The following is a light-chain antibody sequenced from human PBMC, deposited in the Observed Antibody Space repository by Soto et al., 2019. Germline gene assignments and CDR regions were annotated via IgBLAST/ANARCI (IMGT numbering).Light chain of an antibody. CDR1: QSVSSTY. J-gene: IGKJ1*01. V-gene: IGKV3-20*01. CDR2: GAS. CDR3: QQYGSSPRS. Sequence: EIVLTQSPGTLSLSPGERATLSCRASQSVSSTYLAWYQHKLGQAPRLVIYGASSKASGIPDRFSGSGSGTDFTLPISRLEPVDFAVYYCQQYGSSPRSFGQGPNADIK.